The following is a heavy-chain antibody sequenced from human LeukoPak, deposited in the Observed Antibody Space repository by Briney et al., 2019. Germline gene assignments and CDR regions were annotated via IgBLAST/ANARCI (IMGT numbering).Heavy chain of an antibody. V-gene: IGHV3-53*01. J-gene: IGHJ4*02. CDR1: DFTVSSNY. CDR2: TYSGGST. CDR3: ARGIGVRGVITPLSGIPFEF. D-gene: IGHD3-10*01. Sequence: GGSLRLSCAASDFTVSSNYVSWVRQAPGKGLEWVSVTYSGGSTYYADSVKGRFTISRDNSKNTLYLQMNSLRAEDTAVYYCARGIGVRGVITPLSGIPFEFWGQGTLVTVSS.